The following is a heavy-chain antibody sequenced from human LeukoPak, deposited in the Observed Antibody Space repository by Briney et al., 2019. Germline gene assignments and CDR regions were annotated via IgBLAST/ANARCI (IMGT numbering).Heavy chain of an antibody. CDR1: GFTFSSYA. J-gene: IGHJ5*02. CDR3: AKDSDIVVVVAATPSWFDP. D-gene: IGHD2-15*01. CDR2: ISGSGGST. Sequence: GGSLRLSCAASGFTFSSYAMSWVRQAPGKGLEWVSAISGSGGSTYYADSVKGRFTISRDNSKNTLYLQMNSLRAEDTAVYYCAKDSDIVVVVAATPSWFDPWGQGTLVTVSS. V-gene: IGHV3-23*01.